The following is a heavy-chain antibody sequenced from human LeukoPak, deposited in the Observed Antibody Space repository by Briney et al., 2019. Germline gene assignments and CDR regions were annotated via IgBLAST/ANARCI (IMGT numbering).Heavy chain of an antibody. V-gene: IGHV3-30*04. D-gene: IGHD3-10*01. CDR2: ISYDGSNK. J-gene: IGHJ4*02. CDR1: GFTFSSYA. Sequence: PGGSLRLSCAASGFTFSSYAMHWVRQAPGKGLEWVAVISYDGSNKYYADSVKGRFTISRDNSKNTLYLQMNSLRAEDTAVYYCARQFGSGSRWGQGTLVTVSS. CDR3: ARQFGSGSR.